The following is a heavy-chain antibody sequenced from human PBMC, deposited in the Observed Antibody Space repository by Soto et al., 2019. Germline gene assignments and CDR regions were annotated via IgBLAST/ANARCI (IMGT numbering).Heavy chain of an antibody. D-gene: IGHD6-13*01. Sequence: QVQLVQSGAEVKKPGASVKVSCKASGYTFTSYYMHWVRQAPGQGLEWMGIINPSGGSTSYAQKFQGRVTMTRDTSTSTVYMELSSLRSEDTAVYYCACSSSWYGFPYWGQGTLVTVSS. V-gene: IGHV1-46*03. CDR2: INPSGGST. CDR3: ACSSSWYGFPY. J-gene: IGHJ4*02. CDR1: GYTFTSYY.